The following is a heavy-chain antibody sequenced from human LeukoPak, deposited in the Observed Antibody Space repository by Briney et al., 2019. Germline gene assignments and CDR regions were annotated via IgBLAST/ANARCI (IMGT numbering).Heavy chain of an antibody. V-gene: IGHV3-21*01. CDR1: GFTFSSYS. CDR2: ISSSSSYI. Sequence: PGGSLRLSCTASGFTFSSYSMNWVRQAPGKGLEWVSSISSSSSYIYYADSVKGRFTISRDNAKNSLYLQMNGLRAEDTTVYYCARDWDSYGDGGYFDYWGQGTLVTVSS. D-gene: IGHD4-17*01. J-gene: IGHJ4*02. CDR3: ARDWDSYGDGGYFDY.